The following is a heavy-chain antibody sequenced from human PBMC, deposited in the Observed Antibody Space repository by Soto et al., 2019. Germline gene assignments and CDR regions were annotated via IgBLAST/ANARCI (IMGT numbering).Heavy chain of an antibody. CDR2: INPKSGGT. Sequence: QVQMVQSGAEVKKPGASVKVSCKASGNSFTGYYVHWVRQAPGQGLEWMGWINPKSGGTNYAQKFQGRVTITADESTNTAYMDLSSLKSEDTAIYYCARGGSGYVWFNEFWGQGTLVTVSS. D-gene: IGHD3-22*01. CDR1: GNSFTGYY. V-gene: IGHV1-2*02. J-gene: IGHJ4*02. CDR3: ARGGSGYVWFNEF.